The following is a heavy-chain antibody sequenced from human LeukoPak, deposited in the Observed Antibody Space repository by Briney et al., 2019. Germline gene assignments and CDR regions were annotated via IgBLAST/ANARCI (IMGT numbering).Heavy chain of an antibody. CDR1: GFTFSSYS. CDR2: ISSSSSYI. D-gene: IGHD2-8*02. Sequence: GGSLRLSCAASGFTFSSYSMNWVRQAPGKGLEWVSSISSSSSYIYYADSVKGRFTISRDNAKSTLSLQMNSLRAEDTAIYYCATYRQVLLPFESWGQGTLVTVSS. J-gene: IGHJ4*02. V-gene: IGHV3-21*04. CDR3: ATYRQVLLPFES.